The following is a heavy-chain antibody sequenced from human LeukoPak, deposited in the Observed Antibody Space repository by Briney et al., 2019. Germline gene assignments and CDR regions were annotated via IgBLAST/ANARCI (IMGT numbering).Heavy chain of an antibody. Sequence: KASETLSLTCTVSGGSVSSGSYYWSWIRQPPGKGLEWIGYIYYSGSANYNPSLKSRVTISIDTSKNQFSLKLSSVTAADTAVYYCARGDGDYDYAFDIWGQGTMVTVSS. V-gene: IGHV4-61*01. CDR3: ARGDGDYDYAFDI. J-gene: IGHJ3*02. CDR2: IYYSGSA. CDR1: GGSVSSGSYY. D-gene: IGHD4-17*01.